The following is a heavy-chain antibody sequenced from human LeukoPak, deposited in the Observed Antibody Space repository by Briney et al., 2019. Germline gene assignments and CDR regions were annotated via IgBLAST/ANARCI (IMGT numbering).Heavy chain of an antibody. J-gene: IGHJ4*02. Sequence: PGGSLRLSCAASGFTFSSYGMHWVRQAPGKGLEWVAFIRYDGSNKYYADSVKGRFTISRDNSKNTLYLQMNSLRAEDTAVYYCAKDPSRGYSGYDYFDYWGQGTLVTVSS. CDR1: GFTFSSYG. D-gene: IGHD5-12*01. V-gene: IGHV3-30*02. CDR2: IRYDGSNK. CDR3: AKDPSRGYSGYDYFDY.